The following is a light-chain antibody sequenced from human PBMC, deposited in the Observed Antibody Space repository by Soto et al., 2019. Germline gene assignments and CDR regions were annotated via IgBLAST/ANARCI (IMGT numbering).Light chain of an antibody. CDR2: WAS. CDR3: QQYYGSPLT. J-gene: IGKJ4*01. Sequence: DTVMTQSQDSLAVSLGERATINCKSSQNVFSNSNNKNYLAWFQQKPGQPPKLLIYWASTRESGVPDRFSGSGSGTEFTLTISSLQAEDVAVYYCQQYYGSPLTFGGGTKVDI. CDR1: QNVFSNSNNKNY. V-gene: IGKV4-1*01.